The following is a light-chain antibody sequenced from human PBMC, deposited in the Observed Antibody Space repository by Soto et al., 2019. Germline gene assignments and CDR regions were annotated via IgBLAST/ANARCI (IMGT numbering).Light chain of an antibody. Sequence: QSALTQPASVSGSPGQSIAISCTGTSSDVDAYIYVSWYQHHPGKAPKLILYDVSARPSGVSDRFSGSKSGNTASLTISGLRPEDEADYYCSSYTSSSTEVFGTGTKVTVL. J-gene: IGLJ1*01. CDR1: SSDVDAYIY. CDR2: DVS. CDR3: SSYTSSSTEV. V-gene: IGLV2-14*03.